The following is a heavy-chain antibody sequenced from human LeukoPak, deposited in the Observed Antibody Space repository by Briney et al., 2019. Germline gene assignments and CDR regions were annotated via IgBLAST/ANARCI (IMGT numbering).Heavy chain of an antibody. Sequence: GGSLRLSCAASGFTFSSPWMHWVRQAPGKGLVWVSRIDNDGSHTNYADSVKGRFTISRDNAKNMLWLQMNSLRVENTAVYYCVRDRPHNWFDPWGQGILVTVSS. CDR1: GFTFSSPW. CDR3: VRDRPHNWFDP. J-gene: IGHJ5*02. V-gene: IGHV3-74*01. CDR2: IDNDGSHT.